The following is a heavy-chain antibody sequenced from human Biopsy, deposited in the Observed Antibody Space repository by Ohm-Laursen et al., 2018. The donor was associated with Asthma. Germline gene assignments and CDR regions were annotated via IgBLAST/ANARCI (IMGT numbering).Heavy chain of an antibody. CDR2: IMTVFGTT. V-gene: IGHV1-69*13. D-gene: IGHD6-19*01. CDR1: GGTFSNFA. J-gene: IGHJ6*02. Sequence: SVKVSCKVPGGTFSNFAISWVRQAPGQGLEWLGGIMTVFGTTNYAQKFQGRVTITADESTSTAYMEVTSLRSEDTAIYYCVRCQVGYSSGWSLLLKKIYYSGMDVWGQGTAVTVSS. CDR3: VRCQVGYSSGWSLLLKKIYYSGMDV.